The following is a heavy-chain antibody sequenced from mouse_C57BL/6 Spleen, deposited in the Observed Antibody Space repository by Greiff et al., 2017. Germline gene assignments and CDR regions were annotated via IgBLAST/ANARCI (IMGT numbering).Heavy chain of an antibody. D-gene: IGHD1-1*02. CDR2: IYPGSGST. CDR1: GYTFTSYW. Sequence: QVHVKQPGAELVKPGASVKMSCKASGYTFTSYWITWVKQRPGQGLEWIGDIYPGSGSTNYNEKFKSKATLTVDTSSSTAYMQLSSLTSEDSAVYYCARRLSGFDVWGTGTTVTVSS. J-gene: IGHJ1*03. V-gene: IGHV1-55*01. CDR3: ARRLSGFDV.